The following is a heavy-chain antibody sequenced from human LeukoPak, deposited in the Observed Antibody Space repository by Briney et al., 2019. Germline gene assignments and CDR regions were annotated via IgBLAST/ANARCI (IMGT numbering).Heavy chain of an antibody. CDR3: ARGLKKVVAATVYFDY. Sequence: PGGSLRLSCAASGFTFSSYAMHWVRQAPGKGLEWVAVISYDGSNKYYADSVKGRFTTSRDNSKNTLYLQMNSLRAEDTAVYYCARGLKKVVAATVYFDYWGQGTLVTVSS. D-gene: IGHD2-15*01. CDR1: GFTFSSYA. CDR2: ISYDGSNK. J-gene: IGHJ4*02. V-gene: IGHV3-30*04.